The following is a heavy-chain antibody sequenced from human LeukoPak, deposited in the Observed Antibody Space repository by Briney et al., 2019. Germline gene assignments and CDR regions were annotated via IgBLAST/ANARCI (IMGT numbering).Heavy chain of an antibody. V-gene: IGHV3-23*01. CDR2: ITGSGDNT. J-gene: IGHJ4*02. D-gene: IGHD6-19*01. Sequence: PGGSLRLSCAASGFTFSSYVMGWVRQAPGKGLEWVSAITGSGDNTYYADSVKGRFTISRDNSKNTLYLQMNSLRAEDTAVYYCAKRGPAGAGKSPDYFDYWGQGTLVTVSS. CDR3: AKRGPAGAGKSPDYFDY. CDR1: GFTFSSYV.